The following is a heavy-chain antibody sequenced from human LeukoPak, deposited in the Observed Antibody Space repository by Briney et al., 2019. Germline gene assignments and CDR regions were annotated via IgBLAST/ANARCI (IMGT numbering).Heavy chain of an antibody. J-gene: IGHJ3*01. Sequence: PSQTLSLTCTVSGGSISSGSYYWSWIRQPAGKGLEWIGRIYTSGSTNYNPSLKSRVTISVDTSKNQFSLKLSSVTAADTAVYYCAGDVMSTALDAFDVWGQGTVVTVSS. CDR3: AGDVMSTALDAFDV. V-gene: IGHV4-61*02. D-gene: IGHD1-1*01. CDR2: IYTSGST. CDR1: GGSISSGSYY.